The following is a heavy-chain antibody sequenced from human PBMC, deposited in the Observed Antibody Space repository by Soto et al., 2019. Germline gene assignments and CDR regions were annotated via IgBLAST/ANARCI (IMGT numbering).Heavy chain of an antibody. J-gene: IGHJ6*02. CDR3: ARDHLILPAHDFFYGSDV. CDR2: IPQDGVDG. Sequence: GGSLRLSCEVSGFTFSMYSMSWVRQSPGKGLEWVAKIPQDGVDGHYADSVKGRFTISRDNGKNSLYLQLNNLRAEDAAVYYCARDHLILPAHDFFYGSDVWGRGATVTVSS. D-gene: IGHD2-21*02. V-gene: IGHV3-7*03. CDR1: GFTFSMYS.